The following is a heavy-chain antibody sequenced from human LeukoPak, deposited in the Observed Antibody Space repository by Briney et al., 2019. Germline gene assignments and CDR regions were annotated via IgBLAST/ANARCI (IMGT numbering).Heavy chain of an antibody. CDR2: IYYSGST. Sequence: PSQSLCLTRAVSVGSISRLFWSWVPQPPRKGREWVGGIYYSGSTNYNASLKSRVTISVDTSKNQFSLKLSSVTAADTAVYYRARQAVWVVASNPHYYYGMDVRGQASTLTV. V-gene: IGHV4-59*11. J-gene: IGHJ6*02. D-gene: IGHD1-26*01. CDR1: VGSISRLF. CDR3: ARQAVWVVASNPHYYYGMDV.